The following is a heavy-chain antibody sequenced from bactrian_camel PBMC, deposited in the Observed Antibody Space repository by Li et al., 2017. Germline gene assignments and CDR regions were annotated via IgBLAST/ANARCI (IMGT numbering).Heavy chain of an antibody. CDR3: AAVRYGGSWYPLCRARSADFGY. Sequence: HVQLVESGGGSAQAGGSLVPSCEASAYAYSGSCMGWVRQAAGKEREVVATQGYDGRTTYRGSVKGRFTISKDNAKNTLYLQMNSLKPEDTAMYYCAAVRYGGSWYPLCRARSADFGYWGQGTQVTVS. CDR1: AYAYSGSC. D-gene: IGHD6*01. CDR2: QGYDGRT. V-gene: IGHV3S55*01. J-gene: IGHJ6*01.